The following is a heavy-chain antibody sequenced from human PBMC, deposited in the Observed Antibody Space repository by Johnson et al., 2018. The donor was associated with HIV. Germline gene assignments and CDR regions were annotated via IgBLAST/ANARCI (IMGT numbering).Heavy chain of an antibody. J-gene: IGHJ3*02. CDR3: ATEYSSSSAFHAFDI. CDR2: IWYDGSNK. D-gene: IGHD6-6*01. V-gene: IGHV3-33*03. Sequence: QVQLVESGGGLVQPGGSLRLSCAASGFTFSSYGMHWVRQAPGKGLEWVAVIWYDGSNKYYADSVKGRFTISRDNAKNSLYLQMNSLRAEDTALYYCATEYSSSSAFHAFDIWGQGTMVTVSS. CDR1: GFTFSSYG.